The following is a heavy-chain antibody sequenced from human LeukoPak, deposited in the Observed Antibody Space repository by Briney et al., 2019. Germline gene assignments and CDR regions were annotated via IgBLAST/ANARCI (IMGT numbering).Heavy chain of an antibody. CDR2: ISSNGGST. CDR1: GFTFSSYA. D-gene: IGHD3-3*01. CDR3: ARDILPDYDFWSGYSYYYYYGMDV. Sequence: GGSLRLSCAASGFTFSSYAMHWVRQAPGKGLEYVSAISSNGGSTYYANSVKGRLTISRDNSKNTLYLQMGSLRAEDMAVYYCARDILPDYDFWSGYSYYYYYGMDVWGQGTTVTVSS. V-gene: IGHV3-64*01. J-gene: IGHJ6*02.